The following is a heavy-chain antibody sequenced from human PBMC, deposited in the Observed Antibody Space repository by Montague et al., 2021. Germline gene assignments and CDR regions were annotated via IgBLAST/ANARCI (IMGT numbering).Heavy chain of an antibody. Sequence: SLRLSCAASGFSFSSYWMHWVRQAPGKGRLWVSRITLDGSSTTFADSVKGRFTTSRDNAKATLYLQMNSLRVEDTAVYYCARNLASAAPGAFDIWGQGTMVTVSS. CDR3: ARNLASAAPGAFDI. CDR2: ITLDGSST. J-gene: IGHJ3*02. V-gene: IGHV3-74*01. D-gene: IGHD6-13*01. CDR1: GFSFSSYW.